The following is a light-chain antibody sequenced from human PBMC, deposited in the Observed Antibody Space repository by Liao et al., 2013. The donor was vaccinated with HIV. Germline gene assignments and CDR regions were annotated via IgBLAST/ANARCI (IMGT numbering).Light chain of an antibody. CDR1: TLGDKY. V-gene: IGLV3-1*01. J-gene: IGLJ1*01. Sequence: SYELTQPPSVSVSPGQTASITCSGRTLGDKYVCWYQQRPGQSPVLVMYQNTKRPSGIPERFSGSNSGNTATLTISGTQAMDEADYYCQVWDSNSDHPYVFGSGTKVTVL. CDR3: QVWDSNSDHPYV. CDR2: QNT.